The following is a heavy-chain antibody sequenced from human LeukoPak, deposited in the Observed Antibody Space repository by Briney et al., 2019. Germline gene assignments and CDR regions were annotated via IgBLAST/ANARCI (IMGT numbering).Heavy chain of an antibody. J-gene: IGHJ4*02. D-gene: IGHD5-24*01. CDR1: GFTFDDYA. V-gene: IGHV3-23*01. CDR3: AKRDGYIYYFDY. Sequence: GRSLRLSCAASGFTFDDYAMHWVRQAPGKGLEWVSAISGSGGSTYYADSVKGRFTISRDNSKNTLYLQMNSLRAEDTAVYYCAKRDGYIYYFDYWGQGTLVTVSS. CDR2: ISGSGGST.